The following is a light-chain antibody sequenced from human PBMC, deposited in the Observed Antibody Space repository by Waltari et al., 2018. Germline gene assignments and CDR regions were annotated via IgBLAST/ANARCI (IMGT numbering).Light chain of an antibody. Sequence: EKVLTQSPATLYVSPGETATLSCRASQSVSDHVAWYQQKPGHPPRLLIYGATSRAPGVPGRFRGTGSGTQFTLTISRLQSEDFAVYFCEQYSDPPPWTFGQGTKVELK. CDR2: GAT. J-gene: IGKJ1*01. CDR1: QSVSDH. V-gene: IGKV3-15*01. CDR3: EQYSDPPPWT.